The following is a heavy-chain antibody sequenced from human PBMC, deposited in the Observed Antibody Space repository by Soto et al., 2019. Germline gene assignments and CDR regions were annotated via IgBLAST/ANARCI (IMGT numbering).Heavy chain of an antibody. CDR3: ARGPYCSGGSCYSAHFDY. J-gene: IGHJ4*02. V-gene: IGHV4-39*07. CDR1: DDSINSDKYY. Sequence: SETLSLTCSVSDDSINSDKYYWGWIRQPPGKGLEWIGSIYYSGSTNYNPSLKSRVTIPVDTSKNQFSLKLSSVTAADTAVYYCARGPYCSGGSCYSAHFDYWGQGTLVTVSS. CDR2: IYYSGST. D-gene: IGHD2-15*01.